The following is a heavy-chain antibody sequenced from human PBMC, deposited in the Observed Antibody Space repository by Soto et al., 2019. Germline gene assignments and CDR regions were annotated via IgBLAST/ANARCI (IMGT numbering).Heavy chain of an antibody. V-gene: IGHV3-74*01. CDR2: INSDGSAT. J-gene: IGHJ4*02. D-gene: IGHD5-18*01. CDR3: ATLNSFGSDY. Sequence: GSLRLSCAPSGFTFSSYWMHWVRQTAGKGLVWVSQINSDGSATRYADSVKGRFTISRDNAKNTVYLQMNSLRAGDTAVYYCATLNSFGSDYWGQGTLVTVSS. CDR1: GFTFSSYW.